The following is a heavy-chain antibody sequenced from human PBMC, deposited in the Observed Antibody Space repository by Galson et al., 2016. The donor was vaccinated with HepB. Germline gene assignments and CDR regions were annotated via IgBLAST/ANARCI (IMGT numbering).Heavy chain of an antibody. Sequence: SLRLSCAASGFIVSNNYMNWVRQAPGKGLEWVSVIYSSGSTYYADSVKGRFTLSRDNSKNTLYLHMNSLRAEDTAVYYCERGHVAGNAASDDWGQGTLVIVSS. CDR3: ERGHVAGNAASDD. V-gene: IGHV3-53*01. CDR1: GFIVSNNY. J-gene: IGHJ4*02. D-gene: IGHD6-19*01. CDR2: IYSSGST.